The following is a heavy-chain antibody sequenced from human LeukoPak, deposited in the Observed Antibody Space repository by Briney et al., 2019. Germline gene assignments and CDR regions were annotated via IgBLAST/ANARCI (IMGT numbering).Heavy chain of an antibody. CDR2: IRYDGSNK. J-gene: IGHJ4*02. V-gene: IGHV3-30*02. CDR1: GFTFSNYG. Sequence: GGSLRLSCAASGFTFSNYGMHWVRQAPGKGLEWVTFIRYDGSNKYYADSVKGRFTISRDNAKNSLYLQMNSLRAEDTAVYYCARDGHTGYSSSRIDYWGQGTLVTVSS. CDR3: ARDGHTGYSSSRIDY. D-gene: IGHD6-13*01.